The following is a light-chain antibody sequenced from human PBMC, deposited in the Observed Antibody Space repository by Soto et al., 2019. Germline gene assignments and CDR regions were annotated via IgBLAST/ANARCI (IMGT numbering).Light chain of an antibody. CDR1: QSLLYTSRNKNY. Sequence: DIVMTQSPESLAVSLGERATINCKSSQSLLYTSRNKNYLAWYQQRPGQPLKLLIYWASTRESGVPDRFSGSGSGTDFTLTINNVQAEDVAVYYCQQYESTLPTFGQGPKVEIK. CDR3: QQYESTLPT. J-gene: IGKJ1*01. V-gene: IGKV4-1*01. CDR2: WAS.